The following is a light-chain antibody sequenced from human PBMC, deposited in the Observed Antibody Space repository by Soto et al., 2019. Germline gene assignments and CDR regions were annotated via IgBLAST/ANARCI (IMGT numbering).Light chain of an antibody. CDR3: VAWDDSQNGPL. CDR2: SND. V-gene: IGLV1-47*02. Sequence: QAVVIQPLSASGTPGQRVTISCSGSNANIGSNYVDWYQQVPGAAPKLLIYSNDQRPSRVPDRFSGSKSGTSASLAISGLRSEDEADYYCVAWDDSQNGPLFGGGTKVTVL. J-gene: IGLJ2*01. CDR1: NANIGSNY.